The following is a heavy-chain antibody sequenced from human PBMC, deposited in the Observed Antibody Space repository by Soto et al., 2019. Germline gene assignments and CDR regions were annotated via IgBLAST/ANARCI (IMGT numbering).Heavy chain of an antibody. V-gene: IGHV3-23*01. Sequence: GGSLRLSCAASGFTFSSYAMSWVRQAPGKGLEWVSAISGSGGSTYYADSVKGRFTISRDNSKNTRYLQMNSLRAEDTAVYYCANIAARLGEGYGMDVWGQGTTVTVSS. D-gene: IGHD6-6*01. CDR1: GFTFSSYA. J-gene: IGHJ6*02. CDR3: ANIAARLGEGYGMDV. CDR2: ISGSGGST.